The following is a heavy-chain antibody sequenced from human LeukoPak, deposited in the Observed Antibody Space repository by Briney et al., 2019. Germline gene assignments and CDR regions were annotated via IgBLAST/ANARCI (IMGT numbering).Heavy chain of an antibody. Sequence: PSETLSLTCTVSGDSISSGDYYWRWIRQPAGKGLEWIGRISSSGSTNYNPSLKSRLTIPVDTSKNQFSLKLSSVTAADTAVYFCARGPYSYDSSGAFDIWGQGRMVTVSS. J-gene: IGHJ3*02. CDR1: GDSISSGDYY. CDR2: ISSSGST. V-gene: IGHV4-61*02. CDR3: ARGPYSYDSSGAFDI. D-gene: IGHD3-22*01.